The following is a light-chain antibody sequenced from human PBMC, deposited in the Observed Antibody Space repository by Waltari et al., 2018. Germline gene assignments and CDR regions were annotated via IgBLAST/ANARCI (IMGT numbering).Light chain of an antibody. CDR3: QQYGSSPALT. V-gene: IGKV3-20*01. J-gene: IGKJ4*01. CDR1: QSVSSSY. CDR2: GAS. Sequence: XLTQSXXTLSLSPGEXATLSCRASQSVSSSYLAWYQQKPGQAPRLLIYGASSRATGIPDXXXGSGSXXDFTLTISXXXPEDFXXXYCQQYGSSPALTXXXXTKVEIK.